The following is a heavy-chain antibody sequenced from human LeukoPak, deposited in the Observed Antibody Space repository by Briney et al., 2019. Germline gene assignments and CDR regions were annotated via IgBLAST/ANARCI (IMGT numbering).Heavy chain of an antibody. CDR1: GGSISSYY. V-gene: IGHV4-59*01. Sequence: SETLSLTCTVSGGSISSYYWSWIRQPPGKGLEWIGYIYYSGSTNYNPSLKSRVTISVDTSKNQFSLKLSSVTAADTAVYYCARVIYYDSSGYCSYYFDYWGQGTLVTVSS. D-gene: IGHD3-22*01. CDR2: IYYSGST. CDR3: ARVIYYDSSGYCSYYFDY. J-gene: IGHJ4*02.